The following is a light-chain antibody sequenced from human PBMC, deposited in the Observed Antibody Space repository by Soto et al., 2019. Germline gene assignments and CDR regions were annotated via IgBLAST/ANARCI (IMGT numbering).Light chain of an antibody. CDR2: EVS. V-gene: IGLV2-14*01. Sequence: QSALTQPASVSGSPGQSLTISCTGTSSDVGFYNYVSWYQQHPGKAPKLIIYEVSDRPSGVSDRFSGSKSDNTASLPISGLQTDDEADYYCSSYTSDNNMGFGGGTKLTVL. J-gene: IGLJ2*01. CDR3: SSYTSDNNMG. CDR1: SSDVGFYNY.